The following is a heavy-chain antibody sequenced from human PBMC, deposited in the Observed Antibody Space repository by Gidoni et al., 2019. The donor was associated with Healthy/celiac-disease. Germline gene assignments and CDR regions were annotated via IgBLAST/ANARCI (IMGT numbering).Heavy chain of an antibody. J-gene: IGHJ6*02. D-gene: IGHD3-9*01. CDR2: IRSKANSYAT. V-gene: IGHV3-73*02. CDR1: GFTFSGSA. CDR3: TRPYYDILTGPNYGMDV. Sequence: EVQLVESGGGLVQPGGSRKLSCAASGFTFSGSAMHWVRQASGKGLEWVGRIRSKANSYATAYAASVKGRFTISRDDSKNTAYLQMNSLKTEDTAVYYCTRPYYDILTGPNYGMDVWGQGTTVTVSS.